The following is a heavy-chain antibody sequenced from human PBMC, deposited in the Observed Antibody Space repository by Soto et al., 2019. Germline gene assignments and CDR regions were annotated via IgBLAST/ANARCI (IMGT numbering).Heavy chain of an antibody. CDR3: ARIVEGRAANFYYYYGMDV. CDR1: GFSLSNARMG. D-gene: IGHD1-1*01. Sequence: SGPTLVNPTETLTLTCTVSGFSLSNARMGVSWIRQPPGKALEWLAHIFSNDEKSYSTSLKSRLTISKDTSKSQVVLTMTNMDPVDTATYYCARIVEGRAANFYYYYGMDVWGQGTTVTVSS. CDR2: IFSNDEK. V-gene: IGHV2-26*01. J-gene: IGHJ6*02.